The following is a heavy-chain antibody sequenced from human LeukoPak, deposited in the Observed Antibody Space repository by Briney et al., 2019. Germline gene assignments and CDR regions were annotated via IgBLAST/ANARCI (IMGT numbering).Heavy chain of an antibody. CDR1: GGSISSYY. CDR3: ASRGTVGHYYMDV. CDR2: IYYSGST. Sequence: SETLSLTCTVSGGSISSYYWSWIRQPPGKGLEWIGYIYYSGSTNYNPSLKSRVTTSVDTSKNQFSLKLSSVTAADTAVYYCASRGTVGHYYMDVWGKGTTVTVSS. J-gene: IGHJ6*03. V-gene: IGHV4-59*01. D-gene: IGHD3/OR15-3a*01.